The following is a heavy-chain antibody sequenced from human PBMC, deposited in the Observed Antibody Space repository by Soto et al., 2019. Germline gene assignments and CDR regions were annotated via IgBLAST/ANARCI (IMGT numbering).Heavy chain of an antibody. D-gene: IGHD1-1*01. J-gene: IGHJ4*02. V-gene: IGHV4-39*01. CDR1: GDSISSNSYY. CDR3: ATTFSAGLFFDY. Sequence: QLQLQESGPGLVKPSETLSLTCTVSGDSISSNSYYWGWVRQPPGKGLEWIGSIHYTGTPYYNPSLKRRVTVSGDTSKKQFSLILSSLTAADTAVYYCATTFSAGLFFDYWGQGTLVTVSS. CDR2: IHYTGTP.